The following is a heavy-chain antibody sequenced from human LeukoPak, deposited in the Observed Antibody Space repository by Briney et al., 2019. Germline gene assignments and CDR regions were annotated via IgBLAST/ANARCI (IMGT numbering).Heavy chain of an antibody. V-gene: IGHV3-53*01. J-gene: IGHJ3*02. Sequence: GGSLRLSCAASGFTVSSNYMNWVRQAPGRGLEWVSVIYSGGYTYYADSVKGRFIISRDSPKNTLYLQMNSLRAEDTAVYYCARDRARTDDAFDIWGQGTMVTVSS. CDR2: IYSGGYT. CDR1: GFTVSSNY. CDR3: ARDRARTDDAFDI. D-gene: IGHD1-14*01.